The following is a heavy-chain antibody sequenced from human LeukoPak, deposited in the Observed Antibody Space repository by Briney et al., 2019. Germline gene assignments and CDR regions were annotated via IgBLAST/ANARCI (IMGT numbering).Heavy chain of an antibody. D-gene: IGHD1-26*01. Sequence: PSETLSLTCTVSGGSISSYYWSWIRQPPGKGLEWIGYIYYSGSTNYNPSLKSRVTISVDTSKNQFSLKLSSVTAADTAVYYCARMKWELPYYYYYYMDVWGKGTTVTVSS. CDR3: ARMKWELPYYYYYYMDV. J-gene: IGHJ6*03. V-gene: IGHV4-59*01. CDR1: GGSISSYY. CDR2: IYYSGST.